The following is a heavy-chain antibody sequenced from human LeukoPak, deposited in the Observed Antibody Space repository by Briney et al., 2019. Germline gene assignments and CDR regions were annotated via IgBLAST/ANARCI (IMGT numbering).Heavy chain of an antibody. Sequence: GGSLRLSCAASGFIVSSNYMSWVRQAPGKGLEWVSVIYSGGSTYYADSVKGRFTISRDDSTNTLYLQMNSLRAEDTAVYYCAISDYYDSSGYLYGMDVWGQGTTVTVSS. CDR2: IYSGGST. J-gene: IGHJ6*02. V-gene: IGHV3-53*01. CDR1: GFIVSSNY. D-gene: IGHD3-22*01. CDR3: AISDYYDSSGYLYGMDV.